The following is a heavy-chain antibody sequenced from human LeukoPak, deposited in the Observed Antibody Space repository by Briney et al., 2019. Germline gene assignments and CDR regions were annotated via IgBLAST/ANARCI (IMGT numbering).Heavy chain of an antibody. CDR3: ARYAAYYYDSSGYYSFDY. CDR1: RYSISNGYY. J-gene: IGHJ4*02. D-gene: IGHD3-22*01. CDR2: VFHDGDT. Sequence: SETLSLTCTVSRYSISNGYYWGWIRQTPGKGLEWIGRVFHDGDTHYNPSLKSRVTISVDTSKNQFSLKLSSVTAADTAVYYCARYAAYYYDSSGYYSFDYWGQGTLVTVSS. V-gene: IGHV4-38-2*02.